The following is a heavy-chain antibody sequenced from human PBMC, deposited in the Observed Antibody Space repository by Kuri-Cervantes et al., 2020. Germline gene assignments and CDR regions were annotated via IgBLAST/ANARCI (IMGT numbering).Heavy chain of an antibody. D-gene: IGHD6-19*01. CDR2: IWYDGSNK. Sequence: GESLKISCAASGFTFSSYGMHWVRQAPGKGLEWVAVIWYDGSNKYYADSVKGRFTISRDNSKNTLYLQMNSLRAEDTAVYYCARAIAVAGACDIWGQGTMVTVSS. V-gene: IGHV3-33*01. CDR1: GFTFSSYG. CDR3: ARAIAVAGACDI. J-gene: IGHJ3*02.